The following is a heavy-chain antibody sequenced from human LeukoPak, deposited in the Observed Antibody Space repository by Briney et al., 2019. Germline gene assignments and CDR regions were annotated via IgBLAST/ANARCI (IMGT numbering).Heavy chain of an antibody. V-gene: IGHV3-23*01. CDR2: IVGDAVT. Sequence: SGGSLRLSCAASGFTFNSYAMSWVRQAPGKGLEWVSAIVGDAVTFYTDSVKGRFTISRDNSKNTLYLQMNSLRAEDTAVYYCAKGSAQWELYDYWGQGTLVTVSS. J-gene: IGHJ4*02. CDR1: GFTFNSYA. CDR3: AKGSAQWELYDY. D-gene: IGHD4-23*01.